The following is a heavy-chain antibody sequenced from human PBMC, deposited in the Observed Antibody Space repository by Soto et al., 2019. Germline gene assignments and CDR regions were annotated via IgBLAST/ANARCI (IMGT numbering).Heavy chain of an antibody. D-gene: IGHD1-1*01. V-gene: IGHV3-74*01. CDR3: ARDNWNSY. J-gene: IGHJ4*02. CDR1: GFTFNIYW. CDR2: IDNDGSAT. Sequence: EVQLVESGGGLVQPGGSLRLSCVASGFTFNIYWMHWVRQAPGKGLEWVSRIDNDGSATTYADSVKGRFTISRDNAKNTLLLQKNTLRVDDTAVYYCARDNWNSYWGQGTLVTVSS.